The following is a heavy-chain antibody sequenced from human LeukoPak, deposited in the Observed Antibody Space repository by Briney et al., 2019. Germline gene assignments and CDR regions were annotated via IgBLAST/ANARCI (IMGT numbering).Heavy chain of an antibody. CDR3: AREGSSSAFDI. V-gene: IGHV4-59*12. CDR2: IHYSGST. J-gene: IGHJ3*02. CDR1: GGSISSYY. Sequence: SETLSLTCTVSGGSISSYYWSWIRQPPGRGLEWIGYIHYSGSTNYNPSLKSRVTISEDTSKNQFSLKLRSVTAADTAVYYCAREGSSSAFDIWGQGTMVTVSS. D-gene: IGHD6-6*01.